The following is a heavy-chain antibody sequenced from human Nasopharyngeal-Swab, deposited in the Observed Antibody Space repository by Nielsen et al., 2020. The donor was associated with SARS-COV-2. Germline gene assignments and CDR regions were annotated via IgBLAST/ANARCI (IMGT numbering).Heavy chain of an antibody. V-gene: IGHV3-9*01. CDR2: LSLHGGTI. CDR1: GFTFADYA. D-gene: IGHD6-13*01. J-gene: IGHJ5*02. Sequence: SLKISCAASGFTFADYAMHWVRHAPGKSLEWVSGLSLHGGTIGYADSVKGLFTISRDNAKNSLFLQMNSLRTEDTALYYCARDAARSWYNWFDPWGQGTLVTVSS. CDR3: ARDAARSWYNWFDP.